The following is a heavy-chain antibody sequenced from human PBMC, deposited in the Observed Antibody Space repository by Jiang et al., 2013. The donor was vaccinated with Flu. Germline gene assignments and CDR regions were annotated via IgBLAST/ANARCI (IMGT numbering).Heavy chain of an antibody. V-gene: IGHV1-46*01. Sequence: GAEVKKPGASVKVSCKASGYTFTSYYMHWVRQAPGQGLEWMGIINPSGGSTSYAQKFQGRVTMTRDTSTSTVYMELSSLRSEDTAVYYCARDWNDPPIQAGYYGMDVWGQGTTITVSS. D-gene: IGHD1-1*01. CDR2: INPSGGST. CDR3: ARDWNDPPIQAGYYGMDV. J-gene: IGHJ6*02. CDR1: GYTFTSYY.